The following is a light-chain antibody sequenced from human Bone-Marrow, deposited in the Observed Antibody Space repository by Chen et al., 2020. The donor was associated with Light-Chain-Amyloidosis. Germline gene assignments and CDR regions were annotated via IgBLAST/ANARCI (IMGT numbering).Light chain of an antibody. CDR1: SSDVGGDNH. J-gene: IGLJ1*01. CDR2: EVT. Sequence: QSALTQPASVSGSPGQSITISCPGTSSDVGGDNHVSWYQQHPDKAPKLMIYEVTNRPSWVPDRFSGSKSDNTTSLTISVLQTEDEADYFCSSYPLTNTLVFGSGPRVTVL. CDR3: SSYPLTNTLV. V-gene: IGLV2-14*01.